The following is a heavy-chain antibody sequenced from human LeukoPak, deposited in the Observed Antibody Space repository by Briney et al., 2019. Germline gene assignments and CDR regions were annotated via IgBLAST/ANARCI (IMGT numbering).Heavy chain of an antibody. CDR1: GYSFTSYW. J-gene: IGHJ4*02. Sequence: GESLKISCKGSGYSFTSYWIGWVRQMPGKGLEWMGIIYPGDSDTRYSPSFQGQVTISADKSISTAYLQWSSLKASDTAMYYCARLILRGYCSSTSCQPYRYYFDYWGQGTLVTVSS. CDR3: ARLILRGYCSSTSCQPYRYYFDY. V-gene: IGHV5-51*01. CDR2: IYPGDSDT. D-gene: IGHD2-2*01.